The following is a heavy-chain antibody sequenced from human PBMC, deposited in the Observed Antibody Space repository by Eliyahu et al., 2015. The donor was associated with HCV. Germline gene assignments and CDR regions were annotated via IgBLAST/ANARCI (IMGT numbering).Heavy chain of an antibody. D-gene: IGHD3-10*01. CDR3: ARRGPPHGEYTTGWYKWFDP. V-gene: IGHV4-39*02. J-gene: IGHJ5*02. Sequence: IYYSDNTDYNPSLKSRVTISVDTSNNHFSLKLSSVTAADTAVYYCARRGPPHGEYTTGWYKWFDPWGQGTLVTVSS. CDR2: IYYSDNT.